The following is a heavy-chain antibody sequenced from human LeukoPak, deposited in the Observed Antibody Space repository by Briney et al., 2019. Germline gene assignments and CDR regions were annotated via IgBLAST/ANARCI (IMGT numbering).Heavy chain of an antibody. J-gene: IGHJ6*04. Sequence: SETLSLTCLVYGGSIRPFFWNWIRQPPGKGREWMGCIYYSGSTNSNPSLKSQGAISVDRPKNQISLKLTSVTAADTGVYYCARDQNQIEGYYYYGIDGWGKGTTVTVSS. D-gene: IGHD1-14*01. CDR2: IYYSGST. CDR1: GGSIRPFF. V-gene: IGHV4-59*12. CDR3: ARDQNQIEGYYYYGIDG.